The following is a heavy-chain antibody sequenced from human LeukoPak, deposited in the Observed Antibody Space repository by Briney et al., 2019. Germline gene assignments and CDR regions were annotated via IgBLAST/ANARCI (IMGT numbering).Heavy chain of an antibody. CDR3: ARRHSSNAYYFDY. Sequence: SVKVSCKASGGIFSSYAISWVRQAPGQGLEWMGGIIPIFGTANYAQKFQGRVTITADESTSTAYMELSSLRSEDTAVYYCARRHSSNAYYFDYWGQGTLVTVSS. CDR2: IIPIFGTA. D-gene: IGHD6-6*01. V-gene: IGHV1-69*13. J-gene: IGHJ4*02. CDR1: GGIFSSYA.